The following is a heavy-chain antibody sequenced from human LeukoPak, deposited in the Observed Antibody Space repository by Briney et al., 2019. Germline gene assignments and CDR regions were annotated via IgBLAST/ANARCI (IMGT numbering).Heavy chain of an antibody. CDR2: IYYSGST. D-gene: IGHD2-21*01. Sequence: PSETLSLTCTVSGESISGFYWTWIRQPPGKGLEWIGDIYYSGSTNYNPSLKGRGTISVDPTNNQFSLKLSSVTAVDTAGYYCARGVVIAPQTFDYWGQGTLVTVSS. CDR1: GESISGFY. CDR3: ARGVVIAPQTFDY. V-gene: IGHV4-59*01. J-gene: IGHJ4*02.